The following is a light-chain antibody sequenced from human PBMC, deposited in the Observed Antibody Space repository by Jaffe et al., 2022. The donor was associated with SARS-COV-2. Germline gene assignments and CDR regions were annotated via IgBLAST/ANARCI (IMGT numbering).Light chain of an antibody. CDR1: GSNIGAGYD. CDR3: QSYDSSLSDWV. J-gene: IGLJ3*02. Sequence: QSVLTQPPSVSGAPGQRVTISCTGSGSNIGAGYDVHWYQQVLGKAPKVLIYGNNKRPSGVPDRFSGSKSDTSASLAITGLQAEDEADYYCQSYDSSLSDWVFGGGTKLTVL. V-gene: IGLV1-40*01. CDR2: GNN.